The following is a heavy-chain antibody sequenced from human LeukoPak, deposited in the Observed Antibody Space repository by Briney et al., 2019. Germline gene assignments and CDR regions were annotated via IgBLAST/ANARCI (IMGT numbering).Heavy chain of an antibody. J-gene: IGHJ4*02. Sequence: GGSLRLSCAASGFTFSSYSMNWVRQGPGKGLEWVSSISSSSSYIYYADSVKGRFTISRDNAKNSLYLQMNSLRAEDTAVYYCARDQGYSSSWFDYWGQGTLVTVSS. V-gene: IGHV3-21*01. CDR3: ARDQGYSSSWFDY. D-gene: IGHD6-13*01. CDR1: GFTFSSYS. CDR2: ISSSSSYI.